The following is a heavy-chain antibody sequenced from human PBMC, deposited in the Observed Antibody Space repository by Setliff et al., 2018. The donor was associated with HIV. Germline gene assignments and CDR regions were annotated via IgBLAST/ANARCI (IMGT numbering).Heavy chain of an antibody. V-gene: IGHV3-66*02. J-gene: IGHJ6*03. Sequence: SCAASEFTVSTYYMTWVRQAPGKGLEWVSVIYSGGSTFYADSVRGRFTISRDNSKNTLYLQMNSLRPEDTAIYYCAGLATWAYYYYYMDVWGKGTTVTVSS. CDR2: IYSGGST. CDR1: EFTVSTYY. CDR3: AGLATWAYYYYYMDV. D-gene: IGHD3-3*02.